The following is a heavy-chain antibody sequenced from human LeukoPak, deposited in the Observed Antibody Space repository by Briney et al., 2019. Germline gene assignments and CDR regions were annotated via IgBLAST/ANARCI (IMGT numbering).Heavy chain of an antibody. D-gene: IGHD2-21*02. CDR2: IYRDGRT. V-gene: IGHV4-4*07. Sequence: SETLSLTCIVSGGPISDYYWSWIRQSAGKGLEWIGGIYRDGRTNYNPSVKSRVTMSVDTSKNQVLLKLTSVTAADTAVYYCARDKGCGVDCYPGSWFDPWGQGMLVTVSS. CDR1: GGPISDYY. CDR3: ARDKGCGVDCYPGSWFDP. J-gene: IGHJ5*02.